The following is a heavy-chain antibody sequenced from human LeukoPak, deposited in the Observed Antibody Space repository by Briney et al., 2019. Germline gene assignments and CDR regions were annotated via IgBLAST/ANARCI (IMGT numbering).Heavy chain of an antibody. CDR2: INHSGST. CDR3: ASITLFGVVPTTTWFDP. Sequence: PSETLSLTCAVYGGSFSGYYWSWIRQPPGKGLELIGEINHSGSTNYNPSLKSRVTISVDTSKNQFSLKLSSVTAADTAVYYCASITLFGVVPTTTWFDPWGQGTLVTVSS. D-gene: IGHD3-3*01. CDR1: GGSFSGYY. V-gene: IGHV4-34*01. J-gene: IGHJ5*02.